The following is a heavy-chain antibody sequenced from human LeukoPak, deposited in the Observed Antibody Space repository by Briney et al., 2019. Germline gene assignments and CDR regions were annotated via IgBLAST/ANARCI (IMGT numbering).Heavy chain of an antibody. CDR2: INHSGST. Sequence: SETLSLTCAVYGGSFSGYHWSWIRQPPGKGLEWIGEINHSGSTNYNPSLKSRVTISVDTSKNQFSLKLSSVTAADTAVYYCARRRNWGPLIDYWGQGTLVTVSS. V-gene: IGHV4-34*01. J-gene: IGHJ4*02. CDR1: GGSFSGYH. D-gene: IGHD7-27*01. CDR3: ARRRNWGPLIDY.